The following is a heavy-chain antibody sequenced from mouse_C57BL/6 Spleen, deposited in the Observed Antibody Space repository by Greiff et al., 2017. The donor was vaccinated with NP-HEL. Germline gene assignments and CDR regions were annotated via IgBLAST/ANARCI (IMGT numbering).Heavy chain of an antibody. Sequence: VQLQQPGTELVKPGASVKLSCKASGYTFTSYWMHWVKQRPGQGLEWIGNINPSNGGTNYNEKFKSKATLTVDKSSSTAYMQLSSLTSEDSAVYYCARSGYDGYDEAWFAYWGQGTLVTVSA. CDR1: GYTFTSYW. J-gene: IGHJ3*01. CDR3: ARSGYDGYDEAWFAY. V-gene: IGHV1-53*01. D-gene: IGHD2-2*01. CDR2: INPSNGGT.